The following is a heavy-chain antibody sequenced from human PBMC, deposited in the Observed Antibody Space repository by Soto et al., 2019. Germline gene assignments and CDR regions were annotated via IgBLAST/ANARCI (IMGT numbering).Heavy chain of an antibody. CDR2: IWYDGSNK. D-gene: IGHD1-26*01. J-gene: IGHJ6*04. V-gene: IGHV3-33*01. CDR1: GFTFSSYG. CDR3: ARDWDTIPYV. Sequence: GRSLRVSCAASGFTFSSYGMHWVRQAQGKGLEWVAVIWYDGSNKYYADSVKGRFTISRDNSKNTLYQQMNSLRAEDTAVYYCARDWDTIPYVWGKGTTVTVSS.